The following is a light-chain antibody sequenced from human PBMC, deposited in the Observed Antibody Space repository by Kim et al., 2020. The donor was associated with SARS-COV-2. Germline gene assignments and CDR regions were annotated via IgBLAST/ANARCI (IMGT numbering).Light chain of an antibody. V-gene: IGKV3-11*01. J-gene: IGKJ5*01. CDR1: QIVRSS. Sequence: LLPGERPTLSCRASQIVRSSLAWYQQKPGQAPGLLIYGASNRATGIPARFSGSGSGTDFTLTISSLGPEDFAVYYCQQRSNCPITFGQGTRLEI. CDR2: GAS. CDR3: QQRSNCPIT.